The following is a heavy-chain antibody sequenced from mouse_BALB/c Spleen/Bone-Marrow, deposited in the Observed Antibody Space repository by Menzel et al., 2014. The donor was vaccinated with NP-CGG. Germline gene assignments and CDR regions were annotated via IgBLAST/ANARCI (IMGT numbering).Heavy chain of an antibody. CDR1: GFDFSRYW. CDR2: INPDSSTI. V-gene: IGHV4-1*02. CDR3: ARQSYYGYSDY. J-gene: IGHJ2*01. Sequence: EVQRVESGGGLVQPGGSLKLSCAASGFDFSRYWMSWVRQAPGKGLEWIGEINPDSSTINYTPSLKDKFIISRDNAKNTLFLQMSKVRSEDTALYYCARQSYYGYSDYWGQGTTLTVSS. D-gene: IGHD1-2*01.